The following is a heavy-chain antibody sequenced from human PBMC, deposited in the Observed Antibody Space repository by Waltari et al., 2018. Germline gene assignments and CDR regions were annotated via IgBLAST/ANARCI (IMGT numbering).Heavy chain of an antibody. CDR2: INHSRDP. D-gene: IGHD6-13*01. Sequence: QVQLQQWGAGLLKPSETLSLTCAVYGGSFSGYYWSWIRQPPGKGQDWIGEINHSRDPTSYPSLKCRFSISVDTSKSQFSLKLSSVTAADTAVYYCARWQQLLLFYYWVQGTLVTVSS. CDR1: GGSFSGYY. CDR3: ARWQQLLLFYY. J-gene: IGHJ4*02. V-gene: IGHV4-34*01.